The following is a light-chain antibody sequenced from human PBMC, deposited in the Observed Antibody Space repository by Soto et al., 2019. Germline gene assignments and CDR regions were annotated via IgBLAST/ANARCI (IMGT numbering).Light chain of an antibody. V-gene: IGLV2-23*01. Sequence: QSALTQPASVSGSPGQSITISCTGTSSDVGSYSLVSWYQHHPGKAPKLMIYEGSKRPSGVSNRFSGSKSGNTASLAISGLQAEDEADYYCCSYAGSSAWVFGGGTKVTVL. J-gene: IGLJ3*02. CDR2: EGS. CDR1: SSDVGSYSL. CDR3: CSYAGSSAWV.